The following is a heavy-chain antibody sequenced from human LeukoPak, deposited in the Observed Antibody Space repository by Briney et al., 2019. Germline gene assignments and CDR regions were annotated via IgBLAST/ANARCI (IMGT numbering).Heavy chain of an antibody. CDR3: AREKNVGAKSGRKYYFDY. CDR1: GFTFSSYA. J-gene: IGHJ4*02. Sequence: PGGSLRLSCAASGFTFSSYAMHWVRQAPGKGLEWVAVLSYDGSNKYYADSVKGRFTISRDNSKNTLYLQMNSLRAEDTAVYYCAREKNVGAKSGRKYYFDYWGQGTLVTVSS. CDR2: LSYDGSNK. D-gene: IGHD1-26*01. V-gene: IGHV3-30-3*01.